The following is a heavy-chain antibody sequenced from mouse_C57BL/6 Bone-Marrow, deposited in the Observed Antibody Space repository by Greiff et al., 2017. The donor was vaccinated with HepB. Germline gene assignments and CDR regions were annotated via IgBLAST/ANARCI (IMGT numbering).Heavy chain of an antibody. CDR2: IYPGSGNT. CDR3: ARGDIYYGNPYAMDY. J-gene: IGHJ4*01. V-gene: IGHV1-76*01. CDR1: GYTFTDYY. D-gene: IGHD2-1*01. Sequence: VQLQQSGAELVRPGASVKLSCKASGYTFTDYYINWVKQRPGQGLEWIARIYPGSGNTYYNEKFKGKATLTAEKSSSTAYMQLSSLTSEDSAVYFCARGDIYYGNPYAMDYWGQGTSVTVSS.